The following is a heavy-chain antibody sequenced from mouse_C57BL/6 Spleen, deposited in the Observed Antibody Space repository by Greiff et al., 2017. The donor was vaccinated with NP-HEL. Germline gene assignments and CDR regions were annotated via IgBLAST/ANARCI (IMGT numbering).Heavy chain of an antibody. CDR1: GYTFTGYW. V-gene: IGHV1-9*01. CDR3: ASPSDSSGAMDY. CDR2: ILPGSGST. Sequence: QVQLQQSGAELMKPGASVKLSCKATGYTFTGYWIEWVKQRPGHGLEWIGEILPGSGSTNSNEKFKGKATFTAATSSTTAYMQLSSLTTEDSAIYYCASPSDSSGAMDYWGQGTSVTVSS. D-gene: IGHD3-2*01. J-gene: IGHJ4*01.